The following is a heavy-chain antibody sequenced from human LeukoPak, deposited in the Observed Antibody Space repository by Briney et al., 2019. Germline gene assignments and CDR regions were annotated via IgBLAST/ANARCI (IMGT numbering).Heavy chain of an antibody. D-gene: IGHD2/OR15-2a*01. CDR2: ISPDGRNI. CDR1: GFSLSDYW. Sequence: GGSLRLSCAASGFSLSDYWMNWVRQVPGKGPVWVSHISPDGRNIAYADSVKGRFTISRDSAKNTLYLQMNSLRVEDTAIYYCVRDGRGRTTYDRWGQGTLVTVSS. J-gene: IGHJ5*02. CDR3: VRDGRGRTTYDR. V-gene: IGHV3-74*01.